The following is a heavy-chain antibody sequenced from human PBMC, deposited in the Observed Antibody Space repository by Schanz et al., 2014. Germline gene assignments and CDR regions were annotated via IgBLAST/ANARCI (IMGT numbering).Heavy chain of an antibody. J-gene: IGHJ3*01. V-gene: IGHV1-18*01. CDR1: GYTFTSYG. CDR2: ISAYNGHT. Sequence: QVQLVQSGAEVKKPGASVKVSCKASGYTFTSYGITWVRQAPGQGLEWMGWISAYNGHTTYAQKFRGRVTMTRDTSTSTDYMELRGLRSDDTAVYYCARETTIITGGACDVWGQGTMVTVSS. D-gene: IGHD3-9*01. CDR3: ARETTIITGGACDV.